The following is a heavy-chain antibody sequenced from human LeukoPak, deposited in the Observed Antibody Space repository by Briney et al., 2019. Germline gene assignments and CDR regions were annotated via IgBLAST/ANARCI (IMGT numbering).Heavy chain of an antibody. J-gene: IGHJ4*02. CDR3: ARHRPFDWLLYYFDY. CDR1: GGSISSSSYY. D-gene: IGHD3-9*01. Sequence: TLSLTCTVSGGSISSSSYYWGWIRQPPGKGLEWIGSIYYSGSTYYNPSLKSRVTISVDTSKNQFSLKLSSVTAADTAVYYCARHRPFDWLLYYFDYWGQGTLVTVSS. V-gene: IGHV4-39*01. CDR2: IYYSGST.